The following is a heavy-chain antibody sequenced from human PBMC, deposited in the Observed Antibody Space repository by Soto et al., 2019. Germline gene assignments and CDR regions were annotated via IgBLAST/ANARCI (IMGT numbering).Heavy chain of an antibody. V-gene: IGHV1-2*04. CDR2: INPNSGGT. J-gene: IGHJ4*02. Sequence: ASVKVSCKASGYTFTGYYMHWVRQAPGQGLEWMGWINPNSGGTNYAQKFQGWVTMTRDTSISTAYMELSRLRSDDTAVYYCARGERIQLWLEPYYFGYWGQGTLVTVSS. CDR1: GYTFTGYY. CDR3: ARGERIQLWLEPYYFGY. D-gene: IGHD5-18*01.